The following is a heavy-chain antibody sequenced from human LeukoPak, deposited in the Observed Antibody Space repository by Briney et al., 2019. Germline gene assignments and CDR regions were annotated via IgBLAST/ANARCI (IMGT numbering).Heavy chain of an antibody. CDR2: IKSKTDGGTT. V-gene: IGHV3-15*01. J-gene: IGHJ4*02. CDR1: GFTFSNAW. CDR3: TTDLYGDLDY. Sequence: GGSLRLSCAASGFTFSNAWMSWVRQAPGKGLEWVGRIKSKTDGGTTDHAAPVKGRFTISRDDSKNTLYLQMTSLKPEDTAVYYCTTDLYGDLDYCGQGTLVTVSS. D-gene: IGHD4-17*01.